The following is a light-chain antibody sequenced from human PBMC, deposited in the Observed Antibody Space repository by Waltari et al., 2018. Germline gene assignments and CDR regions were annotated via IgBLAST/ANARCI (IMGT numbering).Light chain of an antibody. Sequence: SALTQPASVSGSLGQSITFSCTGTSSDVGGYNYVAWYQQHPGKAPKLMIHDVSNRPSGGSIRFSGPKSGNTASLTISGLQADDESDYYCISYSSATPGNVVIGGGTKLTVL. CDR2: DVS. CDR1: SSDVGGYNY. CDR3: ISYSSATPGNVV. V-gene: IGLV2-14*01. J-gene: IGLJ2*01.